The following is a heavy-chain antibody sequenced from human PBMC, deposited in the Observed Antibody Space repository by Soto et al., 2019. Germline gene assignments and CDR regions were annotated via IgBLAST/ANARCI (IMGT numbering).Heavy chain of an antibody. J-gene: IGHJ4*02. CDR3: AKDRGARKAVTTHDY. D-gene: IGHD4-17*01. CDR1: GFTFSSYA. CDR2: ISGSGGST. V-gene: IGHV3-23*01. Sequence: GGSLRLSCAASGFTFSSYAMSWVRQAPGKGLEWVSAISGSGGSTYYADSVKGRFTISRDNSKNTLYLQMNSLRAEDTAVYYCAKDRGARKAVTTHDYWGQGTLVTVSS.